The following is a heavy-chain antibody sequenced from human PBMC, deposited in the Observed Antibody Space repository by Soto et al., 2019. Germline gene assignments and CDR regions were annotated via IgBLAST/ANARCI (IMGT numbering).Heavy chain of an antibody. V-gene: IGHV1-2*04. J-gene: IGHJ6*02. Sequence: ASVKVSCKASGYTFTGYYMHWVRQAPGQGLEWMGWINPNSGGTNYAQKFQGWVTMTRDTSISTAYMELSRLRSDDTAVYYCAIGRLVSTTSRRNFYYGSGSLLNGMDVWGQATTVSGS. CDR2: INPNSGGT. CDR3: AIGRLVSTTSRRNFYYGSGSLLNGMDV. D-gene: IGHD3-10*01. CDR1: GYTFTGYY.